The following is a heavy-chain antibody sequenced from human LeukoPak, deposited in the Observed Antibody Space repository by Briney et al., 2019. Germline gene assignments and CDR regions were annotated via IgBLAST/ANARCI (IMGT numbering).Heavy chain of an antibody. CDR2: IYSGSST. V-gene: IGHV3-66*02. CDR3: ARADQGLDY. Sequence: GGPLRLSCAASGFLVSSNYMSWVRQAPGKGLESVSIIYSGSSTYYADSVKGRFAISRDNSKNTLFLQMNSLRPEDTAVYYCARADQGLDYWGQRTLVTVSS. J-gene: IGHJ4*02. CDR1: GFLVSSNY.